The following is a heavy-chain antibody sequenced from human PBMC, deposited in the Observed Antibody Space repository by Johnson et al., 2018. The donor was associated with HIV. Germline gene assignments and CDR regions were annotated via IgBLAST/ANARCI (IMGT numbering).Heavy chain of an antibody. CDR1: GFTFSSYG. Sequence: VQLVESGGGVVQPGRSLRLSCVVSGFTFSSYGMHWVRQAPGKGLEWVAVISYDGSNKYYADSVKGRFTISRDNSKNTLYLPMNSLRAEDTAVYYWARGEQTPWGVFDIWGQGTMVTVSS. D-gene: IGHD1/OR15-1a*01. J-gene: IGHJ3*02. CDR2: ISYDGSNK. CDR3: ARGEQTPWGVFDI. V-gene: IGHV3-30*06.